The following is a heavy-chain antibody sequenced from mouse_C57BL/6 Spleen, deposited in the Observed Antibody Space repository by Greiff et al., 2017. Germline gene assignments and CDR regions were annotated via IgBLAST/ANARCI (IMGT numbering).Heavy chain of an antibody. CDR1: GYSITSGYY. Sequence: EVKLMESGPGLVKPSQSLSLTCSVTGYSITSGYYWNWIRQFPGNKLEWMGYISYDGSNNYNPSLKNRISITRDTSKNQFFLKLNSVTTEDTATYYCAREGGVVRGFAYWGQGTLVTVSA. V-gene: IGHV3-6*01. CDR2: ISYDGSN. J-gene: IGHJ3*01. D-gene: IGHD1-1*02. CDR3: AREGGVVRGFAY.